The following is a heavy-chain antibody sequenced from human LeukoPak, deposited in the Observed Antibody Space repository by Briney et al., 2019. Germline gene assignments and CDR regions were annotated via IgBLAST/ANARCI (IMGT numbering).Heavy chain of an antibody. J-gene: IGHJ4*02. Sequence: HPGGSLRLSCAASGFTFSSYAMNWVRQTPGKGLEWVSTLTGSGGSTYYVASVKGRFTVSRDNSKNTLYLQMNSLRAEDTAVYYCAKSTYDSSGYYWIADYWGQGTLVTVSS. D-gene: IGHD3-22*01. V-gene: IGHV3-23*01. CDR3: AKSTYDSSGYYWIADY. CDR2: LTGSGGST. CDR1: GFTFSSYA.